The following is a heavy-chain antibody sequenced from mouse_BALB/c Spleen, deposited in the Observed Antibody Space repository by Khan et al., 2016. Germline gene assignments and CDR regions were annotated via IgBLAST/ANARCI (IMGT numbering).Heavy chain of an antibody. D-gene: IGHD2-1*01. Sequence: QVQLQQSGAELVRPGVSVKISCKGYDYTFTDYAMHWVKQSHAKSLEWIGVISTYYGDTSYNQKFEGKATMTVDKSSSTAYMELARLTSEDSAIYYCAREGLNYDYAMDYWGQGTSVTVSS. J-gene: IGHJ4*01. CDR1: DYTFTDYA. V-gene: IGHV1S137*01. CDR2: ISTYYGDT. CDR3: AREGLNYDYAMDY.